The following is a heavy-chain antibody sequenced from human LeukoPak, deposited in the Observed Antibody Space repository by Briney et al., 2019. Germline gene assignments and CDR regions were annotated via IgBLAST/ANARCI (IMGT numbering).Heavy chain of an antibody. Sequence: SETLSLTCAVSGDSVGSSNWWTWVHQPPGKGLEWIGEINLRGSTNYNPSLKSRVTISLDEPKNQFSLKLNSVTAADTAVYYCARAGIGWNPADSWGQGTLVTVSS. V-gene: IGHV4-4*02. CDR2: INLRGST. D-gene: IGHD1-1*01. CDR3: ARAGIGWNPADS. J-gene: IGHJ4*02. CDR1: GDSVGSSNW.